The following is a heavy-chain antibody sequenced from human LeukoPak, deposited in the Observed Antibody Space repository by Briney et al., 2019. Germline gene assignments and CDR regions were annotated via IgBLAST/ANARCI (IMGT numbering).Heavy chain of an antibody. D-gene: IGHD3-22*01. V-gene: IGHV4-59*01. Sequence: SETLSLTCSVSGGSIGSYYWTWIRQPPGKGLEWIGYMHYSGSTYYNPSLQSRVTISIDTSKNQFSLKLNSVTAADTALYYCASDSSGYGSATYWGQGTLVTVYS. CDR2: MHYSGST. CDR1: GGSIGSYY. CDR3: ASDSSGYGSATY. J-gene: IGHJ4*02.